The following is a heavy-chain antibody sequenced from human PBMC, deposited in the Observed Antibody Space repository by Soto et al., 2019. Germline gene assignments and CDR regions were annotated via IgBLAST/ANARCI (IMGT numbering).Heavy chain of an antibody. CDR2: ISYDGTNK. Sequence: QVQLAESGGGVVQPGRSLRLSCAASGFTFSSFAKHWVRQAPGKGLEWVAVISYDGTNKYYADSVRGRFTISTDISKNTLYLEMNDLRAEDTAVYYCARGAYSNHYHYGLDVWGQGTTVTVSS. J-gene: IGHJ6*02. V-gene: IGHV3-30-3*01. D-gene: IGHD4-4*01. CDR3: ARGAYSNHYHYGLDV. CDR1: GFTFSSFA.